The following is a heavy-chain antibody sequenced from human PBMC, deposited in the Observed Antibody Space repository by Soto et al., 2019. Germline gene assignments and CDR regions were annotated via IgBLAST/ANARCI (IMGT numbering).Heavy chain of an antibody. D-gene: IGHD2-15*01. CDR2: ISGSGGST. CDR3: AKCSGANRYQPIDY. Sequence: EVQLLESGGGLVQPGGSLRLSCAASAFTFSNYAMTWVRLAPGKGLEWVSSISGSGGSTYYAVSVKGRFTISRDTSRSALFLQMSILSAEDTAVYYCAKCSGANRYQPIDYWGQGTLITVSS. CDR1: AFTFSNYA. V-gene: IGHV3-23*01. J-gene: IGHJ4*02.